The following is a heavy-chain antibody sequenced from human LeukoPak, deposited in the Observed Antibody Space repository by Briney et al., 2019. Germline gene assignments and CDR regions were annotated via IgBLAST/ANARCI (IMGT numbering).Heavy chain of an antibody. CDR1: GGSISSYY. Sequence: PSETLSLTCTVSGGSISSYYWTWIRQPPGKGLEWIGYIYYSGSTNYNPSLKSRVTISVDTSKKQFSLKLSSMTAADTAVYYCARYGSPHDAFDIWGQGTMVTVSS. CDR2: IYYSGST. CDR3: ARYGSPHDAFDI. D-gene: IGHD1-26*01. J-gene: IGHJ3*02. V-gene: IGHV4-59*08.